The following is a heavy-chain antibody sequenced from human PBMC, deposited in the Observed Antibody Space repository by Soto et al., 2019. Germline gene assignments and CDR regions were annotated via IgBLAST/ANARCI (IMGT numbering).Heavy chain of an antibody. CDR2: IYPGDSDT. CDR3: ARLDRPGGAFDI. CDR1: GYSFTSYW. V-gene: IGHV5-51*01. D-gene: IGHD6-6*01. J-gene: IGHJ3*02. Sequence: PGESLKISCKGSGYSFTSYWIGWVRQMPGKGLEGVGIIYPGDSDTRYSPSVQGQVTISADKSISTAYLQWSSLSDSATAMYYCARLDRPGGAFDIWGQGTMVTVSS.